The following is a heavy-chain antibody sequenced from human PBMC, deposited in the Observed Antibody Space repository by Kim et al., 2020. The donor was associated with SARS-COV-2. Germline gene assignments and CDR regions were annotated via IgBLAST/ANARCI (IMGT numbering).Heavy chain of an antibody. Sequence: WESLRLSCAASGVTFSDSPMHWVRQASGKGMEWVGRIRSTVYYYATSYAASVKCRFTISRDDSESTAYLQMNSLKTENTAVYYCTRITGTTLAFWDAVDVWGDGTMVTVSS. J-gene: IGHJ3*01. CDR1: GVTFSDSP. V-gene: IGHV3-73*01. CDR2: IRSTVYYYAT. CDR3: TRITGTTLAFWDAVDV. D-gene: IGHD1-1*01.